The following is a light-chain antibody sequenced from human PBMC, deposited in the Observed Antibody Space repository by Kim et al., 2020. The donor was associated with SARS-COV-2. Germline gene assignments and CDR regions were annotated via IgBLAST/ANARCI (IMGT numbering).Light chain of an antibody. V-gene: IGLV4-69*01. CDR2: LNSDGSH. Sequence: SVKLTCTLSSGHSNYAIAWHQQQPEKGPRYLMILNSDGSHSRGDGIPDRFSGSSSGAERYLTISSLQSEDEADYYCQTWGTGLRVFGGGTQLTVL. CDR1: SGHSNYA. CDR3: QTWGTGLRV. J-gene: IGLJ3*02.